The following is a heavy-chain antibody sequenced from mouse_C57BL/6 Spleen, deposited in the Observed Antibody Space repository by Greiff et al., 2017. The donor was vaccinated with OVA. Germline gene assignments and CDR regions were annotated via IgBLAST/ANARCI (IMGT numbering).Heavy chain of an antibody. CDR2: IDPENGDT. CDR3: TTGGTTVVRAY. J-gene: IGHJ3*01. V-gene: IGHV14-4*01. D-gene: IGHD1-1*01. CDR1: GFNIKDDY. Sequence: EVMLVESGAELVRPGASVKLSCTASGFNIKDDYMHWVKQRPEQGLEWIGWIDPENGDTEYASKFQGKATITADTSSNTAYLQLSSLTSEDTAVYYCTTGGTTVVRAYWGQGTLVTVSA.